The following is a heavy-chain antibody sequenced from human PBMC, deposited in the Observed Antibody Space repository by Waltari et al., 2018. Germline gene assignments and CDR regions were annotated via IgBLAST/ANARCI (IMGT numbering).Heavy chain of an antibody. D-gene: IGHD3-10*01. J-gene: IGHJ3*02. V-gene: IGHV3-21*01. Sequence: EVQLVESGGGLGKPGGSRRLCCGSAGVTCGSYSMNWGGQAPGQGLEWVSSFSSSSRSIYSAASVKGRFTLSRDHATNSLYLQMTSLRAEDTAVYYCARGAPGVLAFDIWGQGTMVTVSS. CDR1: GVTCGSYS. CDR3: ARGAPGVLAFDI. CDR2: FSSSSRSI.